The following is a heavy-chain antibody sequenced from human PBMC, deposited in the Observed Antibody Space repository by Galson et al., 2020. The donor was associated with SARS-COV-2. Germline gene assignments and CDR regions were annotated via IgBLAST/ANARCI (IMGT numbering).Heavy chain of an antibody. J-gene: IGHJ4*02. CDR2: MNPNSGNT. D-gene: IGHD5-12*01. CDR1: GYTFTSYD. V-gene: IGHV1-8*01. Sequence: ASVKVSCKASGYTFTSYDINGVRQATGQGLEWMGWMNPNSGNTGYAQKFQCRVTMTRNTSISTAYMELSSLRSEDTAVYYCAIIGDSGYGRLDYWGQGTLVTVYS. CDR3: AIIGDSGYGRLDY.